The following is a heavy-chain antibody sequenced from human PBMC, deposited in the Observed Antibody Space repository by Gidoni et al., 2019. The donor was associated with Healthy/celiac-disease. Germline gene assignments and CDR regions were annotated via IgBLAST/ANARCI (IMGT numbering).Heavy chain of an antibody. CDR3: ATGRRYYYGSGSFPPDDY. CDR1: GYTLTELS. Sequence: QVQMVQSVAAAKKHGASVKVSCKVSGYTLTELSLHWVRQAPGKGLEWMGGFGPEDGETIYAQKFQGRVTMTEDTSTDTAYMELSSLRSEDTAVYYCATGRRYYYGSGSFPPDDYWGQGTLVTVSS. D-gene: IGHD3-10*01. CDR2: FGPEDGET. J-gene: IGHJ4*02. V-gene: IGHV1-24*01.